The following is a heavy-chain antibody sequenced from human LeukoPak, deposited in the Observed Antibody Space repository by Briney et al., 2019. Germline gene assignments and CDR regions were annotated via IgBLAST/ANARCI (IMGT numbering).Heavy chain of an antibody. CDR1: GYTFTSYA. CDR3: ARDQEGFDY. Sequence: ASVKVSCKASGYTFTSYAMHWVRQAPGQGLEWMGMIYPRDGSTSYAQKFQGRVTVTRDTSTSTVHMELSGLRSEDTAVYYCARDQEGFDYWGQGTLVTVSS. J-gene: IGHJ4*02. CDR2: IYPRDGST. V-gene: IGHV1-46*01.